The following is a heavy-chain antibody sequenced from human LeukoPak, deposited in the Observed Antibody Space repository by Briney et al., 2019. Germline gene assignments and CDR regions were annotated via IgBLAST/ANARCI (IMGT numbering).Heavy chain of an antibody. CDR1: GGSFSGYY. V-gene: IGHV4-4*07. CDR3: ARENSGWYGGGKYYFDY. D-gene: IGHD6-19*01. Sequence: SETLSLTCAVYGGSFSGYYWSWIRQPAGKGLEWIGRIYTSGSTNYNPSLKSRVTISVDTSKNQFSLKLSSVTAADTAVYYCARENSGWYGGGKYYFDYWGQGTLVTVSS. CDR2: IYTSGST. J-gene: IGHJ4*02.